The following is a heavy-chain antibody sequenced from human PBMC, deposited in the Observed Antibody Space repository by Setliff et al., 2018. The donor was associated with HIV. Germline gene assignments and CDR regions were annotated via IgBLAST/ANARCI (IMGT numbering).Heavy chain of an antibody. D-gene: IGHD2-15*01. CDR2: ISSNGYYI. CDR1: GFTFSTYT. V-gene: IGHV3-21*04. CDR3: AKLLFFAFHT. J-gene: IGHJ3*02. Sequence: GGSLRLSCAASGFTFSTYTMNWVRQAPGKGLEWVSSISSNGYYIYYADSVKGRFTISRDNAKNSLYLQLNSLRAEDTAMYYCAKLLFFAFHTWGQGTMVTVSS.